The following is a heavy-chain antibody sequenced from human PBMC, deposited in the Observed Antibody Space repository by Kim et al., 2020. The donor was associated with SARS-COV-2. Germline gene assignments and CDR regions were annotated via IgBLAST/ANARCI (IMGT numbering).Heavy chain of an antibody. Sequence: GGSLRLSCAASGFTFSSYWMSWVRQAPGKGLEWVANIKQDGSEKYYVDSVKGRFTISRDNAKNSLYLQMNSLRAEDTAVYYCAREGGYGVYYYGMDVWGQGTTVTVSS. CDR2: IKQDGSEK. CDR3: AREGGYGVYYYGMDV. CDR1: GFTFSSYW. V-gene: IGHV3-7*03. J-gene: IGHJ6*02. D-gene: IGHD4-17*01.